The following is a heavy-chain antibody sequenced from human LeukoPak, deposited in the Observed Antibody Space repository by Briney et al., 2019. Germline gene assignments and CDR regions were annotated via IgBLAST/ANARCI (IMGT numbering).Heavy chain of an antibody. D-gene: IGHD3-22*01. CDR3: ASSSGSREVWFDP. J-gene: IGHJ5*02. CDR1: GYTFTSYY. V-gene: IGHV1-46*01. Sequence: GASVKVSCKASGYTFTSYYMHWVRQAPGQGLEWMGIINPSGGSTSYAQKFQGRVTMTRDTSTSTVYMELSSLRSEDTAVYYCASSSGSREVWFDPWGQGTLVTVSS. CDR2: INPSGGST.